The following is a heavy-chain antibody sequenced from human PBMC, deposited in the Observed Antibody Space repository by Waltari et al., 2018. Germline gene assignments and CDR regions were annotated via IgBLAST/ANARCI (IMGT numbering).Heavy chain of an antibody. D-gene: IGHD2-2*01. V-gene: IGHV3-66*01. CDR1: GFTVTTNH. CDR3: ARGPRYCGTTSCYSPHY. CDR2: IYSGGSI. Sequence: EVQLVESGGGLVQPGGSLTLSCTASGFTVTTNHVSWVRQAPGKGLEWVAIIYSGGSIYYADSVKGRFRISRDNSKNTVYFQMDGLRVEDTAVYYCARGPRYCGTTSCYSPHYWGQGNLVTVSS. J-gene: IGHJ4*02.